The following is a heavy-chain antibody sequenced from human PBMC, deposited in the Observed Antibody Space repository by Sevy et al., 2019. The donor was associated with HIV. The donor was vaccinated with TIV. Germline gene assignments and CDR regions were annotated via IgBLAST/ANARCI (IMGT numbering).Heavy chain of an antibody. V-gene: IGHV4-59*01. J-gene: IGHJ4*02. CDR3: ARAGVKGYSGSYYGFDY. Sequence: SETLSLTCTVSGGSISSYYWSWIRQPPGKGLEWIGYIYYSGSTNYNPSLKSRVTRSVDTSKNQFSLKLSSVTAADTAVYYCARAGVKGYSGSYYGFDYWGQGTLVTVSS. D-gene: IGHD1-26*01. CDR2: IYYSGST. CDR1: GGSISSYY.